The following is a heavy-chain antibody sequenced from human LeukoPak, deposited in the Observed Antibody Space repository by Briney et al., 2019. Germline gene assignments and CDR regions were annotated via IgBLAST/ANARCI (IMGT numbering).Heavy chain of an antibody. Sequence: SVKVSCKASGGTFSSYAISWVRQAPGQGLEWMGGIIPIFGTANYAQKFQGRVTITTDESTSTAYMELSSLRSEDTAVYYCARGMAARPETHYYYYMDVWGKGTTVTVSS. CDR1: GGTFSSYA. CDR3: ARGMAARPETHYYYYMDV. D-gene: IGHD6-6*01. V-gene: IGHV1-69*05. CDR2: IIPIFGTA. J-gene: IGHJ6*03.